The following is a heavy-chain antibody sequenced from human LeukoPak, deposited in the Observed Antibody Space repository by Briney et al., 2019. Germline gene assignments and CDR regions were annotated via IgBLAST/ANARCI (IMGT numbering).Heavy chain of an antibody. CDR1: GFTFSDYY. Sequence: GGSLRLSCAASGFTFSDYYMSWIRQAPGKGLEWVSYISSSGSTIYYADSVKGRFTISRDNAKNSLYLQMNSLRAEDTAVYYCARDLSLWFGEMSAFDIWGQGTMVTVSS. J-gene: IGHJ3*02. D-gene: IGHD3-10*01. CDR3: ARDLSLWFGEMSAFDI. CDR2: ISSSGSTI. V-gene: IGHV3-11*01.